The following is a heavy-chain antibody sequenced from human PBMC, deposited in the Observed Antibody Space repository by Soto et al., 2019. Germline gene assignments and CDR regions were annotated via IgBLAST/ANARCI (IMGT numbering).Heavy chain of an antibody. D-gene: IGHD4-17*01. CDR2: IYNSGST. V-gene: IGHV4-59*01. Sequence: SETLSLTCTVSGGSISSFYWSWIRQPPGKGLEWIGYIYNSGSTNYNPSLKSRVTISVDTSKNQFSLKLSSVTAADTAVYYCAYGDSRGPFDSWGQGTLVTVSS. CDR1: GGSISSFY. J-gene: IGHJ4*02. CDR3: AYGDSRGPFDS.